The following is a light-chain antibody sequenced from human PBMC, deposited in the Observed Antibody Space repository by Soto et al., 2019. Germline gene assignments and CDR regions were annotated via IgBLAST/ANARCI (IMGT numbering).Light chain of an antibody. Sequence: QSVLTQPASVSGSPGQSITISCTGTSSDVGSYNLVSWYQQHPDKAPQLIIFEATQRPSGVSSRFSGSKSGNTASLTISGLQAEDEADYCCCSYAGSSTLYVFGTGTKVTVL. CDR3: CSYAGSSTLYV. CDR1: SSDVGSYNL. V-gene: IGLV2-23*01. J-gene: IGLJ1*01. CDR2: EAT.